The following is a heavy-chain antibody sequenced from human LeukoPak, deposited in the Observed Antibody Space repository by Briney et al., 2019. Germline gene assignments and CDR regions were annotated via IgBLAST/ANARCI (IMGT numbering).Heavy chain of an antibody. J-gene: IGHJ5*02. CDR2: ISSSSSTI. CDR3: TRGPRGYDSSGAP. CDR1: GFTFSSHS. D-gene: IGHD3-22*01. V-gene: IGHV3-48*01. Sequence: PGGSLRLSCAASGFTFSSHSMNWVRQAPGKGLEWVSYISSSSSTIYYADSVKGRFTISRDNAKNSLYLQMNSLRVEDTAVYYCTRGPRGYDSSGAPWGQGTLVTVSS.